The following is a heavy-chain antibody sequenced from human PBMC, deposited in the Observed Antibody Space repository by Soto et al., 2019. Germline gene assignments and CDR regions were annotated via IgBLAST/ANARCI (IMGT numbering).Heavy chain of an antibody. Sequence: HPGGSLRLSCAASGFTFDDYAMHWVRQAPGKGLEWVSGISWNSGSIGYADSVKGRLTISRDNAKNSLYLQMNSLRAEDTALYYCAKANGARFSSGVDYWGQGTLVTVS. CDR2: ISWNSGSI. CDR3: AKANGARFSSGVDY. J-gene: IGHJ4*02. D-gene: IGHD6-19*01. CDR1: GFTFDDYA. V-gene: IGHV3-9*01.